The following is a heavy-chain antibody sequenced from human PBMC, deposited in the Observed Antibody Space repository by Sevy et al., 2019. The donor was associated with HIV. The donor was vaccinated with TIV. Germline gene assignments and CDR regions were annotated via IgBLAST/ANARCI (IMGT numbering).Heavy chain of an antibody. V-gene: IGHV3-30-3*01. CDR1: GFTFSSYA. D-gene: IGHD4-17*01. J-gene: IGHJ6*02. Sequence: GGSLRLSCAASGFTFSSYAMHWVRQAPGKGLEWVAVISDDGSNKYYADSVKGRFTISRDNSKNTLYLQMNSLRAEDTAVYYCARDYGGNQYYYYYGMDVWGQGTTVTVSS. CDR2: ISDDGSNK. CDR3: ARDYGGNQYYYYYGMDV.